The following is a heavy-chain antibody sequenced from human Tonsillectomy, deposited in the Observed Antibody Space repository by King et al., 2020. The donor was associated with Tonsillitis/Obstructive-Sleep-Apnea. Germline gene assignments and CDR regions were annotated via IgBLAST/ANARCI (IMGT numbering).Heavy chain of an antibody. V-gene: IGHV4-34*01. J-gene: IGHJ4*02. CDR1: GWSFSGYY. CDR2: ISHSGST. CDR3: ARGLSLDY. D-gene: IGHD2/OR15-2a*01. Sequence: VQLQQWGAGLLKPSETLSLTCAVYGWSFSGYYWSWIRQPPGKGLEWIVEISHSGSTNYNPSLRSRVTISVDTSRNRFSLRLTSVTAADTALYYCARGLSLDYWGPGSLITVSS.